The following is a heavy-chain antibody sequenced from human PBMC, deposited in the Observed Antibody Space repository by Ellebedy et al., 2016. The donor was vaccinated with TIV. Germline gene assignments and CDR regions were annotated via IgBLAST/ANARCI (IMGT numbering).Heavy chain of an antibody. Sequence: GESLKISCAASGFTFSDYYMSWIRQAPGKGLEWVSYISNSDSSIFYADSVRGRFTISRDNAKNLLYLQVNSLRAEDTAVYYCARDARFIDQQHKWFDPWGQGTLVTVSS. CDR1: GFTFSDYY. CDR2: ISNSDSSI. D-gene: IGHD6-13*01. V-gene: IGHV3-11*01. J-gene: IGHJ5*02. CDR3: ARDARFIDQQHKWFDP.